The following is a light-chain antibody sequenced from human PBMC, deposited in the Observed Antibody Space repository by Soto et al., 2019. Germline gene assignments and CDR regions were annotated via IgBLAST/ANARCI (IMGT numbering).Light chain of an antibody. CDR1: QSISNS. V-gene: IGKV1-5*01. Sequence: DIQMTQSPSSLSASVGDRVTITCRASQSISNSLNWYQQKPGKAPKLLIHDATSLESGVPSRFSGSGSGTEFTLTISSLQPDDFATYYCQQYSSYWTFAQGTKVDIK. CDR2: DAT. J-gene: IGKJ1*01. CDR3: QQYSSYWT.